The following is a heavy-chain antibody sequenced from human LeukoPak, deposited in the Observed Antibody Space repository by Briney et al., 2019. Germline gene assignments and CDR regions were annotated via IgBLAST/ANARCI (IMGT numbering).Heavy chain of an antibody. CDR3: ARDGRTYYDSERLSN. CDR2: IYNSGST. V-gene: IGHV4-4*07. CDR1: GTSISSYY. Sequence: PSETLSLTCTVSGTSISSYYWSWIRQPAGKGLEWIGRIYNSGSTNYNPSLESRVTMSVDTSKNQFSLKLRSVAAADTAVYYCARDGRTYYDSERLSNWGQGTLVTVSS. D-gene: IGHD3-22*01. J-gene: IGHJ4*02.